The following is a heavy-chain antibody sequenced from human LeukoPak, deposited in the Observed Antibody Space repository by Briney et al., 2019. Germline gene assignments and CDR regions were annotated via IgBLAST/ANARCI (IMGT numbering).Heavy chain of an antibody. D-gene: IGHD6-19*01. CDR2: TYYRSKWYN. V-gene: IGHV6-1*01. Sequence: SQTLPLTCAISGDSVSSNSAAWNWIRQSPSRGLEWLGRTYYRSKWYNDYAVSVKSRITINPDTSKNQFSLQLNSVTPEDTAVYYCARDFSGSGGFTYNWFDPWGQGTLVTVSS. CDR3: ARDFSGSGGFTYNWFDP. CDR1: GDSVSSNSAA. J-gene: IGHJ5*02.